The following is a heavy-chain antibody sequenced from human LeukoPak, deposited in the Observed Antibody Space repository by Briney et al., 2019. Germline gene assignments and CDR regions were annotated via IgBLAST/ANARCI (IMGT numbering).Heavy chain of an antibody. Sequence: PSETLSLTCTVSGGSISSGDYYWSWIRQPPGKGLEWIGYIYYSGSTYYNPSLKSRVTISVDTSKNQFSLKLSSVTAADTAVYYCARRGRQLLPSFGPWGQGTLVTVSS. J-gene: IGHJ5*02. V-gene: IGHV4-30-4*01. CDR3: ARRGRQLLPSFGP. CDR2: IYYSGST. CDR1: GGSISSGDYY. D-gene: IGHD2-2*01.